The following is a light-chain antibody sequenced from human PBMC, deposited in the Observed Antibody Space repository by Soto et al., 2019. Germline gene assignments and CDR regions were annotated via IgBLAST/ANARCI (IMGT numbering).Light chain of an antibody. CDR1: QSISDY. J-gene: IGKJ5*01. CDR2: AAS. CDR3: QEYDGAPPST. Sequence: EIVLTQSPGTLSLSPGEGATLSCRASQSISDYLVWYQEKPGQARRLLIYAASNRASGIPPRISGGWSETDFTPTCSRLEPEDFAVSDGQEYDGAPPSTFGLGTRLEIK. V-gene: IGKV3-20*01.